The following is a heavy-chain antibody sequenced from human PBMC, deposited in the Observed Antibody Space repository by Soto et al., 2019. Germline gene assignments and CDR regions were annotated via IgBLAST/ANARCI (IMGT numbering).Heavy chain of an antibody. J-gene: IGHJ5*02. CDR2: IYYSGST. CDR1: GGSISSYY. V-gene: IGHV4-59*08. Sequence: QVQLQESGPGLVKPSETLSLTCTVSGGSISSYYWSWIRQPPGKGLEWIGYIYYSGSTNYNPSLKSRVTISVDTSKNPFSLTLSSVTAADTAVYYCARLTYYYGSGSYYANWFDPWGRGTLVTVSS. CDR3: ARLTYYYGSGSYYANWFDP. D-gene: IGHD3-10*01.